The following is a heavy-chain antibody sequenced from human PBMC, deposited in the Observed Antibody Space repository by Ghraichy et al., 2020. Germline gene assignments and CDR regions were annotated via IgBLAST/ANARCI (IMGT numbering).Heavy chain of an antibody. CDR1: RFTFSSYA. CDR3: AKSSFCSGGSSSCSYYYYMDV. CDR2: ISGSGGST. D-gene: IGHD2-15*01. Sequence: LSLTCAASRFTFSSYAMSWVRQAPGKGLEWVSSISGSGGSTYYADSVKGRFTTSRDNSKNTLYLQMNSLRAEDTAVYYCAKSSFCSGGSSSCSYYYYMDVWGRGTTVTVSS. V-gene: IGHV3-23*01. J-gene: IGHJ6*03.